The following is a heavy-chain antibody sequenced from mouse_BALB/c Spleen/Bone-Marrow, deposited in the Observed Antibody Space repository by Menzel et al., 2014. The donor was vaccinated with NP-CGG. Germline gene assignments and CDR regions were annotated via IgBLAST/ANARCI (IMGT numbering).Heavy chain of an antibody. Sequence: VQLKDSGGGLVQPGGSRKLSCAASGFTFSSFGMHWVRQAPEKGLEWVAYISSGSSTIYYAGTVMGRFTISRDNPKNTLFLQMTSLRFEDTAMYYCARSGSSSGYFDYWGQGTTLTVSS. CDR2: ISSGSSTI. CDR1: GFTFSSFG. V-gene: IGHV5-17*02. J-gene: IGHJ2*01. D-gene: IGHD1-1*01. CDR3: ARSGSSSGYFDY.